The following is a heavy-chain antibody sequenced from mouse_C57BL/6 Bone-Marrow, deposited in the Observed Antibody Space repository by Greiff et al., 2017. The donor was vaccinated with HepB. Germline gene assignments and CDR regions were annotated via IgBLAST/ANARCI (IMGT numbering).Heavy chain of an antibody. J-gene: IGHJ4*01. V-gene: IGHV1-61*01. D-gene: IGHD3-1*01. Sequence: QVQLQQPGAELVRPGSSVKLSCKASGYTFTSYWMDWVKQRPGQGLEWIGNIYPSDSETHYNHKFKDKATLTVDKYSSKAYMQLSSLTSEDSAVYYCARWGSTARATAYQYYAMDYWGQGTSVTVSS. CDR3: ARWGSTARATAYQYYAMDY. CDR1: GYTFTSYW. CDR2: IYPSDSET.